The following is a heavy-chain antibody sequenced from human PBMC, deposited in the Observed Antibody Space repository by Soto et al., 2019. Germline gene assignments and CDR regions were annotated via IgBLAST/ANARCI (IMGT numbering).Heavy chain of an antibody. D-gene: IGHD6-13*01. CDR2: IKSKTDGGTT. CDR1: GFTFSSYA. CDR3: TAAHSGYSSSWYLYDYYYYGMDV. J-gene: IGHJ6*02. Sequence: GGSLRLSCAASGFTFSSYAMSWVRQAPGKGLEWVGRIKSKTDGGTTDYAAPVKGRFTISRDDSKNTLYLQMNSLKTEDTAVYYCTAAHSGYSSSWYLYDYYYYGMDVWGQGTTVTVSS. V-gene: IGHV3-15*01.